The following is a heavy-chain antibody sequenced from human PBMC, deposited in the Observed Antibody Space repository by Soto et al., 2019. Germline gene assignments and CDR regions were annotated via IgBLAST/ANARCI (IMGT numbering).Heavy chain of an antibody. J-gene: IGHJ4*02. Sequence: DPLSLTCAVYGGSFSGYYWSWIRHPPGKGLEWIGEINHSGSTNYNPSLKSRVTISVDTSKNQFSLKLSSVTAADTAVYYCARGRTYRYYFDYWGQGTMVTVSS. CDR1: GGSFSGYY. V-gene: IGHV4-34*01. CDR2: INHSGST. CDR3: ARGRTYRYYFDY. D-gene: IGHD1-26*01.